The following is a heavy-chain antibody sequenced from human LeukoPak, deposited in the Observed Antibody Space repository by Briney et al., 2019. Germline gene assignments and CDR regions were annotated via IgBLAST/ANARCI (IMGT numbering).Heavy chain of an antibody. CDR3: ATDTGSIAAAATRFDY. CDR2: FDPEDGET. D-gene: IGHD6-13*01. J-gene: IGHJ4*02. Sequence: ASVNVSCKVSGYTLTELSMHWVRQAPGKGLAWMGGFDPEDGETIYAQKFQGRVTMTEDTSTDTAYMELSSLRSEDTAVYYCATDTGSIAAAATRFDYWGQGTLVTVSS. V-gene: IGHV1-24*01. CDR1: GYTLTELS.